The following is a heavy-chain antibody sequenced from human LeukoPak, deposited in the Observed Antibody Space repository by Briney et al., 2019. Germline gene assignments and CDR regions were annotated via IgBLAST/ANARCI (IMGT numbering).Heavy chain of an antibody. CDR1: GFTFSNAW. J-gene: IGHJ4*02. CDR3: AKEVGDIVVVVAAGHFDS. D-gene: IGHD2-15*01. Sequence: PGGSLRLSCAASGFTFSNAWMSWVRQAPGKGLEWLSSTVGSGGHTYYADSVRGRFIVSRDNSENTLHLHMNSLRAEDTAVYYCAKEVGDIVVVVAAGHFDSWGQGTLVTVSS. CDR2: TVGSGGHT. V-gene: IGHV3-23*01.